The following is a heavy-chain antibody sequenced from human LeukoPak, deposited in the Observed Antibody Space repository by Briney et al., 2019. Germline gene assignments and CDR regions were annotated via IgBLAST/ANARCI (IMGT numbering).Heavy chain of an antibody. CDR3: ARGNEFIAVHGTLDY. Sequence: GASVKVSCKASGYTFTSYGISWVRQAPGQGLEWMGWISAYNGNTNYAQKLQGRVTMTTDTSTSTAYMELRSLRSEDTAVYYCARGNEFIAVHGTLDYWGQGTLVTVSS. CDR1: GYTFTSYG. J-gene: IGHJ4*02. V-gene: IGHV1-18*01. CDR2: ISAYNGNT. D-gene: IGHD6-19*01.